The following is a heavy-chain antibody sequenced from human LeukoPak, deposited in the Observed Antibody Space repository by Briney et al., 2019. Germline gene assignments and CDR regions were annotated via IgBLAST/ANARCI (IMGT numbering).Heavy chain of an antibody. CDR3: ARESALGVERVGGYFDY. D-gene: IGHD1-26*01. CDR1: SYSIRNGYY. V-gene: IGHV4-38-2*02. CDR2: IYYTGIT. Sequence: SETLSLTCNVSSYSIRNGYYWGWVRQSPGKGLERIGSIYYTGITYYNPSLKSRVTISIDTSKNQFSLKLTSVTATDTAVYYCARESALGVERVGGYFDYWGQGALVTVFS. J-gene: IGHJ4*02.